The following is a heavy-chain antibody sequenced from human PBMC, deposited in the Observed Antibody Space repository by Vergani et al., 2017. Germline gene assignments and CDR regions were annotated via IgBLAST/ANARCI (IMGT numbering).Heavy chain of an antibody. CDR2: LSASDRRT. CDR1: GFTFIMLA. J-gene: IGHJ3*02. D-gene: IGHD6-19*01. V-gene: IGHV3-23*01. CDR3: AKVGRSEGAGTFGAFDI. Sequence: EVQLLESGGGLVQPGGSLRLFCAASGFTFIMLAMSWVRQAPGKGLEWVSTLSASDRRTHYADSVKGRFTISRDNSKNTLFLHMNSLRPEDTAVYYCAKVGRSEGAGTFGAFDIWGQGTMVTVSS.